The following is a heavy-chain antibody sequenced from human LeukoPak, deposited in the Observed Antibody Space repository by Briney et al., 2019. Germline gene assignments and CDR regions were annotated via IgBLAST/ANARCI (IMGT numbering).Heavy chain of an antibody. D-gene: IGHD3-10*01. CDR2: FTVSGGNT. J-gene: IGHJ4*02. V-gene: IGHV3-23*01. CDR3: ARGDGLWFGELFTY. Sequence: HPGGSLRLSCAASGFTFSNYAMSWARQAPGKGLEWVSSFTVSGGNTHYADSVKGRCTISRDNSKNTLYLQINNLRAEDTAVYYCARGDGLWFGELFTYWGQGTPVTVSS. CDR1: GFTFSNYA.